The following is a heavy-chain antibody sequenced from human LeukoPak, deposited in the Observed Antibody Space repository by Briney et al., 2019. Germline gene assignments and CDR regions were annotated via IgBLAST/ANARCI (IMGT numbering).Heavy chain of an antibody. CDR2: ISAYNGNT. CDR3: ARGIAATDYFDY. D-gene: IGHD6-13*01. V-gene: IGHV1-18*01. CDR1: GYTFTSYD. J-gene: IGHJ4*02. Sequence: GASVKVSCKASGYTFTSYDINWVRQAPGQGLEWMGWISAYNGNTNYAQKLQGRVTMTTDTSTSTAYMELRSLRADDTAVYYCARGIAATDYFDYWGQGTLVTVSS.